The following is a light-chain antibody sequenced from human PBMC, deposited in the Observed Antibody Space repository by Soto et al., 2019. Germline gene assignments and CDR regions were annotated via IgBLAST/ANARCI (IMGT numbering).Light chain of an antibody. CDR1: SGHSSYA. J-gene: IGLJ2*01. CDR2: LNSDGSH. Sequence: QSVLTQSPSASASLGASVKLTCTLSSGHSSYAIAWHQQQPEKGPRYLMKLNSDGSHRKGDGIPDRFSGSSSGAERYLTISILLSEGEDDCCCQTWVTSTDVVFGGGTKVTVL. CDR3: QTWVTSTDVV. V-gene: IGLV4-69*01.